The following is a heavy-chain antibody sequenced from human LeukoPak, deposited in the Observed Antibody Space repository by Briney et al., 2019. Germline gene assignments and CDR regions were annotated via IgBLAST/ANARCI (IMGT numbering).Heavy chain of an antibody. V-gene: IGHV1-69*05. CDR3: PRAVPPNLEWFYY. Sequence: SVKVSCKASGGTFSSYAISWVRQAPGQGLEWMGGIIPIFGTANYAQKFQGRVTITTDESTSTAYMELSSLRSEDAAVYYCPRAVPPNLEWFYYWGQGTLVTVSS. CDR1: GGTFSSYA. J-gene: IGHJ4*02. CDR2: IIPIFGTA. D-gene: IGHD3-3*01.